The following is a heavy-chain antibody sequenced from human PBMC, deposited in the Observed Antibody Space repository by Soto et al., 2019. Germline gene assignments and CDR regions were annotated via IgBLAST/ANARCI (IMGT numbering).Heavy chain of an antibody. CDR2: IYYSGST. Sequence: PWETLSRTGTVSGGSISSGDCCWSWIRQPPGKGLEWIGYIYYSGSTYYNPSLKSRVTISVDTSKNQFSLKLSSVTAADTAVYYCARVDTAMVTDYGMDVWGQGTTVTVSS. V-gene: IGHV4-30-4*01. CDR3: ARVDTAMVTDYGMDV. D-gene: IGHD5-18*01. J-gene: IGHJ6*02. CDR1: GGSISSGDCC.